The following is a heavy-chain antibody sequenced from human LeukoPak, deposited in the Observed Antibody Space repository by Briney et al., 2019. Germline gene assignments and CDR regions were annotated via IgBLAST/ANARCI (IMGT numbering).Heavy chain of an antibody. J-gene: IGHJ5*02. CDR2: ISAYNGNT. Sequence: AASVKVSSKASGYTFTSYGISWVRQAPGQGLEWMGWISAYNGNTNYAQKLQGRVTMTTDTSTSTAYMELRSLRSDDTAVYYCARADVVVPAAYDSVWFDPWGQGTLVTVSS. CDR3: ARADVVVPAAYDSVWFDP. D-gene: IGHD2-2*01. V-gene: IGHV1-18*01. CDR1: GYTFTSYG.